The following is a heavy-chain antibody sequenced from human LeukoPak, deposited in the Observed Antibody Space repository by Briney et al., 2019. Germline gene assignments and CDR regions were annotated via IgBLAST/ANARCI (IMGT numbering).Heavy chain of an antibody. CDR2: IYSDGSSY. D-gene: IGHD1-26*01. CDR3: ARGGGIYGLWDY. Sequence: PGRSLRLSCAASGFTFSSYWMHWVRQAPGKGPVWVSRIYSDGSSYTADSVKGRFTISRDNAKDTLYLQMNSLRVEDTAVYYCARGGGIYGLWDYWGQGTLVTVSS. V-gene: IGHV3-74*03. CDR1: GFTFSSYW. J-gene: IGHJ4*02.